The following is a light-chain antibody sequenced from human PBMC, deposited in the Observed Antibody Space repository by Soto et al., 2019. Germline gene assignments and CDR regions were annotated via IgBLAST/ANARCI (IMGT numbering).Light chain of an antibody. J-gene: IGKJ3*01. CDR2: DAS. Sequence: DIQMTQSPSSLSASVGDRVTITCQASQDITNYLSWYQQKPGKAPELLIYDASKLETGVPSRFSGSGSETDFTFTISSLQPEDTATYYCQQYDNLPVTCGPGTKVDIK. CDR1: QDITNY. V-gene: IGKV1-33*01. CDR3: QQYDNLPVT.